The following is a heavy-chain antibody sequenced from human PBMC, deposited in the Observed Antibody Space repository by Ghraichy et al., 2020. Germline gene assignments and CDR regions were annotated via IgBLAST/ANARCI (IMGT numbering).Heavy chain of an antibody. CDR3: ARGHHYTNAWGIPP. CDR2: IKPDGSEK. J-gene: IGHJ5*02. V-gene: IGHV3-7*03. CDR1: GFTFSSYW. Sequence: GGSLRLSCVGSGFTFSSYWMSWFRQAPGKGLEWVANIKPDGSEKYYVDSVKGRFTISRDNAKETLYLQMSSLRAEDTAVYYCARGHHYTNAWGIPPWGQGTLVTVSS. D-gene: IGHD3-16*01.